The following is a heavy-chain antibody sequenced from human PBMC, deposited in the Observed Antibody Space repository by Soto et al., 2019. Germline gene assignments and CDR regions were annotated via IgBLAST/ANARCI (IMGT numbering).Heavy chain of an antibody. CDR3: ARRATAAVVPVDY. CDR2: ISSSGSTI. Sequence: GGSLRLSCAASGFTFSDYYMSWIRQAPGKGLEWVSYISSSGSTIYYADSVKGRFTISRDNAKNSLYLQMNSLRAEDTAVYYWARRATAAVVPVDYWGQGTLVTVSS. J-gene: IGHJ4*02. D-gene: IGHD6-13*01. V-gene: IGHV3-11*01. CDR1: GFTFSDYY.